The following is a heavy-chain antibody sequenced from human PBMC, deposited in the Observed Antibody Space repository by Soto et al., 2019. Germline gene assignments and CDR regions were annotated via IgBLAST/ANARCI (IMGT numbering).Heavy chain of an antibody. Sequence: GGSLRLSCAASGFTFSGSAMHWVRQASGKGLEWVGHIRSKAYSYATAYAASVKGRFTISRDDSKNTAYLQMNRLETEDTAVYYCAGAMIVVVSHAFDIWGQGTMVTVSS. CDR3: AGAMIVVVSHAFDI. CDR1: GFTFSGSA. CDR2: IRSKAYSYAT. D-gene: IGHD3-22*01. J-gene: IGHJ3*02. V-gene: IGHV3-73*01.